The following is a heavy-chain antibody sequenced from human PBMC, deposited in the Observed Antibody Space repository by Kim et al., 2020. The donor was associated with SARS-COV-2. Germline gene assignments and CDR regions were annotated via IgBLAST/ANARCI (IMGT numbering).Heavy chain of an antibody. J-gene: IGHJ6*02. V-gene: IGHV3-21*01. CDR3: ARADCNSASCKRNYFYGMDV. CDR1: GFTFSRYS. D-gene: IGHD2-2*01. Sequence: GGSLRLSCVASGFTFSRYSMNWVRQAPGKGLEWVSSIGTGTNYIDYADSVKGRFTISRDNAKNSLDLQMNSLRVEDTAVYYCARADCNSASCKRNYFYGMDVWGQGTTVTVSS. CDR2: IGTGTNYI.